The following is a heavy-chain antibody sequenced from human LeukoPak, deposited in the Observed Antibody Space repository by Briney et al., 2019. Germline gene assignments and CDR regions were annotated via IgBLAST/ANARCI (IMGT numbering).Heavy chain of an antibody. D-gene: IGHD3-10*01. V-gene: IGHV3-23*01. CDR2: ISGSGGST. CDR3: AKDNSYYYGSGSYYFDY. J-gene: IGHJ4*02. Sequence: PGGSLRLSCAASGFTFSSYAMSWVRQAPRKGLEWVSAISGSGGSTYYADSVKGRFAISRDNSKNTLYLQMNSLRAEDTAVYYCAKDNSYYYGSGSYYFDYWGQGTLVTVSS. CDR1: GFTFSSYA.